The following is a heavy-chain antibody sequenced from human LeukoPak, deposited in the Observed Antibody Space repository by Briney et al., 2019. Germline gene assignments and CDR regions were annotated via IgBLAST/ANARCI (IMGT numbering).Heavy chain of an antibody. J-gene: IGHJ5*02. V-gene: IGHV4-31*03. CDR2: IYYSGST. Sequence: PSETLSLTCTVSGGSISSGGYYWSWIRQHPGKGLEWIGYIYYSGSTYYNPPLKSRVTISVDTSKNQFSLKLSSVTAADTAVYYCARESEGVVPAAIGWFDPWGQGTLVTVSS. CDR1: GGSISSGGYY. CDR3: ARESEGVVPAAIGWFDP. D-gene: IGHD2-2*01.